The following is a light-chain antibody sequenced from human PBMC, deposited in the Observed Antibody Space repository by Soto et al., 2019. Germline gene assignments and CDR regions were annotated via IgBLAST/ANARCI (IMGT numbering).Light chain of an antibody. CDR1: QYIGTS. V-gene: IGKV3-11*01. J-gene: IGKJ5*01. CDR2: DAS. CDR3: QHHTNWPPIT. Sequence: EIVLTQSPATLSLSPGEGAMLSCKASQYIGTSLAWYQQRPGQAPRLLIYDASDRATDIPGRFSGSGSGTDFTLTISSLESEDFAVYYCQHHTNWPPITFGQGTRLEIK.